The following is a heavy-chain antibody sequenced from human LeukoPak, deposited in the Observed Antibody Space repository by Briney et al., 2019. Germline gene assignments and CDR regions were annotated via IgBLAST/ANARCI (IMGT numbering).Heavy chain of an antibody. CDR1: GYSFTGYY. V-gene: IGHV1-2*02. Sequence: ASVIVSCKASGYSFTGYYLHWVRQAPGQGLEWLGWIFPNSGGTNYAQKFRGRLSMTRDTSVNTAYLELTGLASDDTAVYFCARDLGPGFNLGHFDSWGQGALLTVAS. CDR3: ARDLGPGFNLGHFDS. D-gene: IGHD3-16*01. CDR2: IFPNSGGT. J-gene: IGHJ4*02.